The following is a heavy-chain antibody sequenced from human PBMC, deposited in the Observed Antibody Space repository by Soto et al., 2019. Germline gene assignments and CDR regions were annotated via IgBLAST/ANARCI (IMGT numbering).Heavy chain of an antibody. CDR1: GFPFSNYA. CDR2: ISRSGGSP. CDR3: ARRLDYDILTGTIDY. Sequence: GGSLRLSCSASGFPFSNYAMSWVRQAPGKGLEWVSAISRSGGSPYYADSVRGRFTVSRDNSKHTLYLQMNSLRAEDTAVYYCARRLDYDILTGTIDYWGQGTLVTVSS. J-gene: IGHJ4*02. V-gene: IGHV3-23*01. D-gene: IGHD3-9*01.